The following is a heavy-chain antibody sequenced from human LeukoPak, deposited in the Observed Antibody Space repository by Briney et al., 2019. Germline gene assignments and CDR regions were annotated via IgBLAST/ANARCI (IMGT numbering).Heavy chain of an antibody. D-gene: IGHD3-10*01. CDR3: AKWFGELFQKLPRYYYYGMDV. Sequence: GGSLRLSCAASGFTFSSYAMSWVRQAPGKGLEWVSAISGSGGSTYYADSVKGRFTISRDNSKNTLYLQMNSLRAEDTAVYYCAKWFGELFQKLPRYYYYGMDVWGQGTTVTVSS. J-gene: IGHJ6*02. CDR1: GFTFSSYA. CDR2: ISGSGGST. V-gene: IGHV3-23*01.